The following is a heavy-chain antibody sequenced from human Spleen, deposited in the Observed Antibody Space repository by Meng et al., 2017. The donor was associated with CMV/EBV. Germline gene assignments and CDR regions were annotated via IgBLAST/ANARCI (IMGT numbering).Heavy chain of an antibody. CDR3: AREPSAGGIFRFHYYGMDV. V-gene: IGHV6-1*01. CDR2: TYYRSKWYN. J-gene: IGHJ6*02. CDR1: GDSVSSNSAA. D-gene: IGHD2-15*01. Sequence: SQTLSLTCALSGDSVSSNSAAWNWIRQSPSRGLEWLGRTYYRSKWYNDYAVSVKSRITINPDTSKNQFSLQLNSVTPEDTAVYYCAREPSAGGIFRFHYYGMDVWDQGTTVTVSS.